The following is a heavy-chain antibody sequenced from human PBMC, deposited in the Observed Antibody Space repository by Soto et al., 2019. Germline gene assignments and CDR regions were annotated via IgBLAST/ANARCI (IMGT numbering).Heavy chain of an antibody. J-gene: IGHJ6*02. CDR3: ARGRRYRTGYYYGMDV. D-gene: IGHD3-9*01. Sequence: PGGSLRLSCAASGFTFSSYAMHWVRQAPGKGLEYVSAISSNGGSTYYADSVKGRFTISRDNSKNTLYLQMGSLRAEDMAVYYCARGRRYRTGYYYGMDVWGQGTTVTVSS. CDR2: ISSNGGST. CDR1: GFTFSSYA. V-gene: IGHV3-64*02.